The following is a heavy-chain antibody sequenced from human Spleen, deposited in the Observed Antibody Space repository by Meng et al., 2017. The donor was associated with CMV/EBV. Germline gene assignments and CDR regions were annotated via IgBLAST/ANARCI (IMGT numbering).Heavy chain of an antibody. CDR3: ARGDSIAAGGTGDY. Sequence: ASVKVSCKASGYTFIGYHIHWVRQAPGQGLEWMGWMNPNPNFDDTAYAQKYQGRVTITRDTSISTAYMELSRLRSDDTAVYYCARGDSIAAGGTGDYWGQGPLVTVSS. D-gene: IGHD6-13*01. V-gene: IGHV1-2*02. CDR2: MNPNPNFDDT. CDR1: GYTFIGYH. J-gene: IGHJ4*02.